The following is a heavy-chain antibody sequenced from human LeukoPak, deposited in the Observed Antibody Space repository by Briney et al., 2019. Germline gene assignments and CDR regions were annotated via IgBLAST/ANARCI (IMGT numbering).Heavy chain of an antibody. CDR3: ARDHGIAAAASYSSGWYDLDY. Sequence: GGSLRLSCAESGFTFSSYGMHWVRQAPGKGLEWVAVIWYDGRNKYYVDFVKGRFTISRDNSKNTLYLQMNSLRAEDTAVYYCARDHGIAAAASYSSGWYDLDYWGQGTLVTVSS. V-gene: IGHV3-33*01. J-gene: IGHJ4*02. D-gene: IGHD6-19*01. CDR2: IWYDGRNK. CDR1: GFTFSSYG.